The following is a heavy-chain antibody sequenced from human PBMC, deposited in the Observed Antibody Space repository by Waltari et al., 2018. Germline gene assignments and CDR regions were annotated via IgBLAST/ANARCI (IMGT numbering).Heavy chain of an antibody. CDR2: INHSGST. J-gene: IGHJ6*02. CDR3: ARRGVAAAGTDYYGMDV. D-gene: IGHD6-13*01. CDR1: GGSFSGYY. Sequence: QVQLQQWGAGLLKPSETLSLTCAVYGGSFSGYYWSWIRQPPGKGLAWIGEINHSGSTNYNPSLKSRVTISVDTSKNQFSLKLSSVTAADTAVYYCARRGVAAAGTDYYGMDVWGQGTTVTVSS. V-gene: IGHV4-34*01.